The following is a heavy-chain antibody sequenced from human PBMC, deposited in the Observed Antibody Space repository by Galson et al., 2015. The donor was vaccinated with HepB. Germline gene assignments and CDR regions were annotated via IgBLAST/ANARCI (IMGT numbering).Heavy chain of an antibody. CDR1: GFTFSNYA. Sequence: SLRLSCAASGFTFSNYAMSWVRQAPGKGLEWVSTSSGSGVNTYYADSVKGRFTISRGNSKNTLYLQMNSLRAEDTAVYYCAKDRQWLVHGYWGQGALVSVSS. V-gene: IGHV3-23*01. CDR2: SSGSGVNT. D-gene: IGHD6-19*01. CDR3: AKDRQWLVHGY. J-gene: IGHJ4*02.